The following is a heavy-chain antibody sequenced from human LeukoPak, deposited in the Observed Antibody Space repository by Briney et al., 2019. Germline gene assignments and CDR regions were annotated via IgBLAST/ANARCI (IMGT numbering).Heavy chain of an antibody. CDR2: IIPIFGTA. Sequence: ASVKVSCKASGGTFSSYAISWVRQAPGQGLEWMGGIIPIFGTANYAQKFQGRVTITADESTSTAYMELSSLRSEDTAVYYCARSAGGVTISGVIPQFDYYYYYYMDVWGKGTTVTVSS. V-gene: IGHV1-69*13. CDR3: ARSAGGVTISGVIPQFDYYYYYYMDV. J-gene: IGHJ6*03. D-gene: IGHD3-3*01. CDR1: GGTFSSYA.